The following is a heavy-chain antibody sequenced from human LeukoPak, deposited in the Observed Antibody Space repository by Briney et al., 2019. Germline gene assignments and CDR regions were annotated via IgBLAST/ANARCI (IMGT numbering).Heavy chain of an antibody. V-gene: IGHV3-74*01. D-gene: IGHD6-6*01. Sequence: GGSLRLSCAASGFTFTNCWMHWVRQAPGMGLVWVSRLPPDELGIIYADSVKGRFTVSRDNAKNTVYLQMNNLRVDDTAMYYCVGTIASRGSEYWGQGALVTVSS. CDR1: GFTFTNCW. CDR2: LPPDELGI. CDR3: VGTIASRGSEY. J-gene: IGHJ4*02.